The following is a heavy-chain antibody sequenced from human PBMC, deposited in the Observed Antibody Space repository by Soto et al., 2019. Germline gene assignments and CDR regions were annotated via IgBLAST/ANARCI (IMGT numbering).Heavy chain of an antibody. J-gene: IGHJ5*02. CDR2: ISGSGGST. CDR3: AKDGMYYYDSSGYYTLWGRYNWFDP. V-gene: IGHV3-23*01. Sequence: PGGSLRLSCAASGFTFSSYAMSWVRQAPGKGLEWVSAISGSGGSTYYADSVKGRFTISRDNSKNTLYLQMNSLRAEDTAVYYCAKDGMYYYDSSGYYTLWGRYNWFDPWGQGTLVTVSS. D-gene: IGHD3-22*01. CDR1: GFTFSSYA.